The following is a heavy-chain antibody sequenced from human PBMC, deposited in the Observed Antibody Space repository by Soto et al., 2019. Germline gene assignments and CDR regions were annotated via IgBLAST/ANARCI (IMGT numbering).Heavy chain of an antibody. CDR1: DFTFGSYV. D-gene: IGHD2-21*01. CDR2: ISFDGSSQ. J-gene: IGHJ6*01. CDR3: AREMIPMXXGXMSALDV. Sequence: QVQLVESGGGVVQPERSQRLSCVASDFTFGSYVMHWVRQAPGKGLQWVALISFDGSSQYYADSVKGRFTISRDNSRNTMYLQMDSLRPEDTAVYYCAREMIPMXXGXMSALDVWGHGTTVTVSA. V-gene: IGHV3-30*03.